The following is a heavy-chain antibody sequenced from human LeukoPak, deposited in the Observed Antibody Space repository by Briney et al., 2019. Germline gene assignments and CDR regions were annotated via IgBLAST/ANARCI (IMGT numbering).Heavy chain of an antibody. CDR1: GFTFSSYS. V-gene: IGHV3-21*01. J-gene: IGHJ4*02. CDR3: ARTHMTTVTPGSGFDY. Sequence: SGGSLRLSCAASGFTFSSYSMNWVRQAPGKGLEWVSSISSSSSYIYYADSVKGRFTISRDNAKNSLCLQMNSLRAEDTAVYYCARTHMTTVTPGSGFDYWGQGTLVTVSS. CDR2: ISSSSSYI. D-gene: IGHD4-17*01.